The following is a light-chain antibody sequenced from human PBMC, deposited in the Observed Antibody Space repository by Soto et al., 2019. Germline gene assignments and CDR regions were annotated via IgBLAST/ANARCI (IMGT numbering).Light chain of an antibody. CDR2: ANN. Sequence: QPVLTQPPSVSGAPGQRVTISCTGNNSNIGAPYDVHWFQQLPGTAPKLLIYANNNRPSGVPDRFSGSKSGTSASLAITGLQAEDEADYYCQSYDSSLSAWIFGGGTKLTVL. J-gene: IGLJ2*01. CDR1: NSNIGAPYD. CDR3: QSYDSSLSAWI. V-gene: IGLV1-40*01.